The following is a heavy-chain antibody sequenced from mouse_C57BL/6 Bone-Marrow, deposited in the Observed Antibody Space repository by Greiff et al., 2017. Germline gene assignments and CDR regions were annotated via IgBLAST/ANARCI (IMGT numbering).Heavy chain of an antibody. J-gene: IGHJ3*01. V-gene: IGHV2-2*01. CDR2: IWCGCNT. CDR3: ARSQKGFAY. Sequence: VPLQQSGPGLVQPSQTLSITCTVSGFSLTSYGVHWVRQSPGKGLAWLGVIWCGCNTDYNAPFISSLSISKDKSQSQSFFKMNTLQADDTALYYSARSQKGFAYWGQGTLVTVSA. CDR1: GFSLTSYG.